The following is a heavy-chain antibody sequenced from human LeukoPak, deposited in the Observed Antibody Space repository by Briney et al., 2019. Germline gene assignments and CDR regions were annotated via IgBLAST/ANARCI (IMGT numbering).Heavy chain of an antibody. CDR2: ISYDGSIK. CDR3: ARVPAAGHFDY. Sequence: GGSLRLSCAASGFTFSSHAMHWVRQAPGKGLEWVAVISYDGSIKYYADSVRGRFTISRDDSRNTLYLQMNSLRGADTAVYFCARVPAAGHFDYWGQGTLVTVSS. CDR1: GFTFSSHA. J-gene: IGHJ4*02. V-gene: IGHV3-30*04. D-gene: IGHD2-2*01.